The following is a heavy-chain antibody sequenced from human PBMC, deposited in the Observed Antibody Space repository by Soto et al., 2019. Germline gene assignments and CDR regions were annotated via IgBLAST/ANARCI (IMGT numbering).Heavy chain of an antibody. D-gene: IGHD2-15*01. CDR2: ISYDGSNK. Sequence: ESGGGVVQPGRSLRLSCAASGFTFSSYGMHWVRQAPGKGLEWVAVISYDGSNKYYADSVKGRFTISRDNSKNTLYLQMNSLRAEDTAVYYCAKASGGGSCYSRPCVPYFDYWGQGTLVTVSS. CDR3: AKASGGGSCYSRPCVPYFDY. J-gene: IGHJ4*02. CDR1: GFTFSSYG. V-gene: IGHV3-30*18.